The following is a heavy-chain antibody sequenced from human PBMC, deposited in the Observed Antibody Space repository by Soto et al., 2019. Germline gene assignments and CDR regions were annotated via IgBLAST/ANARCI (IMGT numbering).Heavy chain of an antibody. D-gene: IGHD6-6*01. V-gene: IGHV3-23*01. CDR3: AKSRGTKAARPNFDY. CDR2: ISGSGGST. Sequence: GGSLRLSCAASGFNFRSYAMSWVRQAPGKGLEWVSAISGSGGSTYYADSVKGRFTISRDNSKNTLYLQMNRLRAEDTAVYYCAKSRGTKAARPNFDYWGQGTLVTVSS. CDR1: GFNFRSYA. J-gene: IGHJ4*02.